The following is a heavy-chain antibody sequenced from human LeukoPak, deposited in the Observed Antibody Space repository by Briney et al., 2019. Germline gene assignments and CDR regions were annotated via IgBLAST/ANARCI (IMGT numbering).Heavy chain of an antibody. J-gene: IGHJ5*02. CDR2: MSGNSPTI. D-gene: IGHD5-24*01. V-gene: IGHV3-11*04. CDR3: AREEGMATENWFDP. CDR1: GFNFRDYY. Sequence: PGGSLRLSCAASGFNFRDYYMSWIRQVPGRGLEWLSYMSGNSPTIYYADSVKGRFTISRDNAKNSLYLHMNGLRAEDTAVYYCAREEGMATENWFDPWGQGTLVTVSS.